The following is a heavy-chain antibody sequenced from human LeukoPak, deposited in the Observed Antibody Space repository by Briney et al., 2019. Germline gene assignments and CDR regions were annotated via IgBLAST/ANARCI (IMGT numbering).Heavy chain of an antibody. Sequence: GGSLRLSCAASGFTFSNYWMHWVRQAPGQGLVWVSAIGGGGDTTYYADSVKGRFAVSRDNSKSTLYLQMNSLRAEDTAVYYCAKRAGGTFHRYFDDWGQGTLVTASS. CDR1: GFTFSNYW. J-gene: IGHJ4*02. D-gene: IGHD1-7*01. CDR3: AKRAGGTFHRYFDD. CDR2: IGGGGDTT. V-gene: IGHV3-23*01.